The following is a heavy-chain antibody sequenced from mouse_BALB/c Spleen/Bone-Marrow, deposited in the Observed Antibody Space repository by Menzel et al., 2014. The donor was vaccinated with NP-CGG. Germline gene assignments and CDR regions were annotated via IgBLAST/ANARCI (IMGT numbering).Heavy chain of an antibody. CDR1: GFTFSNYW. CDR2: IRLKSHNYAT. CDR3: TTGFAY. V-gene: IGHV6-6*02. Sequence: EVMLVESGGGLVQPGGSMKLSCIASGFTFSNYWMNWVRQSPEKGLDWVAEIRLKSHNYATHYAESVKGRFTISRDDSRSSVYLQMNTLRAEDTGIYFCTTGFAYWGQGTLVTVSA. J-gene: IGHJ3*01.